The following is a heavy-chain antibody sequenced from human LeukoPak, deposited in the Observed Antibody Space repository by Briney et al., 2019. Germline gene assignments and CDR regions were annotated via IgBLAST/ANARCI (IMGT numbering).Heavy chain of an antibody. CDR1: GLTVSSKY. CDR2: IYSDGRT. CDR3: AKDEAWGRYKD. V-gene: IGHV3-53*01. Sequence: PGGSLRLSCAASGLTVSSKYMSWVRQAPGKGLEWVSVIYSDGRTYHADSVKGRFTISRDSSNDNLYLQMNSLRAEDTAVYYCAKDEAWGRYKDWGQGTLVTVSS. J-gene: IGHJ4*02. D-gene: IGHD3-16*01.